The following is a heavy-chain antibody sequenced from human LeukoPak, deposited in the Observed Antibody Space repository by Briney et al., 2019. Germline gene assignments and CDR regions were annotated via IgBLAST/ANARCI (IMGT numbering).Heavy chain of an antibody. Sequence: GESLRLSCAASGFTFTDYWMTWVRQAPVKGLEWVANINQDGSAKSYVDSVKGRFTISRDNTKNSLYLQMNSLRVEDSGVYFCTRAGGNYIEGAFWGQGTLVTVSS. CDR2: INQDGSAK. J-gene: IGHJ4*02. CDR3: TRAGGNYIEGAF. CDR1: GFTFTDYW. V-gene: IGHV3-7*01. D-gene: IGHD2-8*02.